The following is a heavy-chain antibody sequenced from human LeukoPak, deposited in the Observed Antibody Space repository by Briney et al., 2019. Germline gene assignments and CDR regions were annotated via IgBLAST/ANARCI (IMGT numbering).Heavy chain of an antibody. CDR2: IYTSGST. D-gene: IGHD2-2*01. CDR1: GGSISSGSYY. CDR3: ASTLVPAARHNWFDP. Sequence: SQTLSLTCTVSGGSISSGSYYWSWIRQPAGKGLEWIGRIYTSGSTNYNPSLNSRVTISVDTSKNQFSLKLSSVTAADTAVYYCASTLVPAARHNWFDPWGQGTLVTVSS. V-gene: IGHV4-61*02. J-gene: IGHJ5*02.